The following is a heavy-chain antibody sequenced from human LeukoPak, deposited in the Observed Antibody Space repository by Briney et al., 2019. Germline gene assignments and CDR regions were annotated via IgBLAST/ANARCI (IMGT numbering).Heavy chain of an antibody. Sequence: GGSLSLSCAASGFTFSSYALHWVRQAPGKGLEWVAVISYDGSNKYYADSVKSRFTISRDNSKNTLHLKVNSLRAEDTAVNTCRSIARANVILYFDWLLQIGYWGQGTLVTVSS. CDR1: GFTFSSYA. CDR3: RSIARANVILYFDWLLQIGY. V-gene: IGHV3-30-3*01. J-gene: IGHJ4*02. CDR2: ISYDGSNK. D-gene: IGHD3-9*01.